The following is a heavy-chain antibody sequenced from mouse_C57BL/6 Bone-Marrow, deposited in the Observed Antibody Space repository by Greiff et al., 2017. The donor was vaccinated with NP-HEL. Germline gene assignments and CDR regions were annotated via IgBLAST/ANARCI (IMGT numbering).Heavy chain of an antibody. CDR1: GYTFTSYW. CDR3: ARRYYSSSYWYFDV. CDR2: IYPGSGST. D-gene: IGHD1-1*01. V-gene: IGHV1-55*01. Sequence: QVQLQQPGAELVKPGASVKMSCKASGYTFTSYWITWVKQRPGQGLDWIGDIYPGSGSTNYNEKFKSKATLTVDTSSSTAYMQLSSLTSEDSAVYYCARRYYSSSYWYFDVWGTGTTVTVSS. J-gene: IGHJ1*03.